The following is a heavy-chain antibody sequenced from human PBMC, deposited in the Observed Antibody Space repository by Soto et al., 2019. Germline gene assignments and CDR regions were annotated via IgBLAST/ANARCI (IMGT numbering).Heavy chain of an antibody. V-gene: IGHV1-69*13. CDR2: IIPIFGTA. J-gene: IGHJ4*02. CDR3: ARESSVYAIPGAVAGPFHF. Sequence: SVKVSCKASGGTFSRYAISWVRQAPGQGLEWMGGIIPIFGTANYAQKFQGRVTITADESTSTAYMELSSLRSEDTAVYYCARESSVYAIPGAVAGPFHFWGQGTLVTFIS. CDR1: GGTFSRYA. D-gene: IGHD2-8*01.